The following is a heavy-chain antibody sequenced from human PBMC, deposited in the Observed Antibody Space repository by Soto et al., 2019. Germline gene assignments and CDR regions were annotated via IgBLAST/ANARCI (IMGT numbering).Heavy chain of an antibody. D-gene: IGHD4-4*01. Sequence: GASVKVSCKASRYTFISYDINWVRQATGQGLEWMGWMNPKSANTGYAQNFQGRVTMTRNTSISTAYMELSSLRSEDTAVYYCARSPSWETTVTPYYLDYWGQGTLVTVS. V-gene: IGHV1-8*01. CDR3: ARSPSWETTVTPYYLDY. CDR2: MNPKSANT. J-gene: IGHJ4*02. CDR1: RYTFISYD.